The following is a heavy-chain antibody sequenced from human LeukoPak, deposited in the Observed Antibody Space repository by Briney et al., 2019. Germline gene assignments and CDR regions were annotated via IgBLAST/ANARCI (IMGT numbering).Heavy chain of an antibody. V-gene: IGHV3-20*01. CDR1: GFTFDDYG. CDR3: ASAYRGKYHYYDY. Sequence: GGSLRLSCAASGFTFDDYGMSWVRQAPGKGLEWVSGINWNGGRTGYADSVKGRFTISRDNSKNTLYLEMNSLRAEDTAVYHCASAYRGKYHYYDYWGQRTLVTVSS. D-gene: IGHD1-26*01. CDR2: INWNGGRT. J-gene: IGHJ4*02.